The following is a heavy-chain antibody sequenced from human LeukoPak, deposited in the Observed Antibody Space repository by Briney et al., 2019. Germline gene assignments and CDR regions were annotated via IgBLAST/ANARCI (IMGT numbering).Heavy chain of an antibody. Sequence: PSETLSLTCTVSSGAISSYYWSWIRQPPGKGLEWIGYIYYSGGTKYNPSLMSRVTISVDRAQNQFSLSLSSVTAADTAVYYCARDGLYDSSGYYMDSWGQGTLVIVSS. V-gene: IGHV4-59*01. CDR3: ARDGLYDSSGYYMDS. D-gene: IGHD3-22*01. CDR2: IYYSGGT. CDR1: SGAISSYY. J-gene: IGHJ4*02.